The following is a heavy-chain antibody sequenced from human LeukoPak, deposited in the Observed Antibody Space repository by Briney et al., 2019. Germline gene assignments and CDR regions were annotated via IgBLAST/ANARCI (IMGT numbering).Heavy chain of an antibody. CDR3: ARTWFGELDPETNWFDP. CDR1: GFTFSSYG. Sequence: GGSLRLSCAASGFTFSSYGMHWVRQAPGKGLEWVAVISYDGSNKYYADSVKGRFTISRDNAKNSLYLQMNSLRAEDTAVYYCARTWFGELDPETNWFDPWGQGTLVTVSS. J-gene: IGHJ5*02. V-gene: IGHV3-30*03. D-gene: IGHD3-10*01. CDR2: ISYDGSNK.